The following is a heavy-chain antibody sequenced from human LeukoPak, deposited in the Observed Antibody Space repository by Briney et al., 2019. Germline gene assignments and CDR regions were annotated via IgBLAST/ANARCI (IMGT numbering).Heavy chain of an antibody. V-gene: IGHV1-18*01. Sequence: ASVNVSCKASGYTFTIYGISWVRQAPGQGLEWMGWISAYNGNTNYAQKLQGRVTMTTDTSTSTAYMELRSLRSDDTAVYYCARSASRKNATPPVYWGQGTLVTVSS. J-gene: IGHJ4*02. CDR3: ARSASRKNATPPVY. CDR1: GYTFTIYG. CDR2: ISAYNGNT.